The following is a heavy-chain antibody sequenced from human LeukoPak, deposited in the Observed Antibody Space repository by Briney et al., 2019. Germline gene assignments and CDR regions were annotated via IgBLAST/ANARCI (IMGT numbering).Heavy chain of an antibody. D-gene: IGHD4-23*01. J-gene: IGHJ4*02. Sequence: GRSLRLSCAASGFTFSSYPIHWVRQTPGKGLEWVALISYDGNNKYYADSVKGRFTISRDNAKNSLYLQMNSLRAEDTAVYYCARWPPTTVVTPGDYWGQGTLVTVSS. CDR3: ARWPPTTVVTPGDY. CDR2: ISYDGNNK. CDR1: GFTFSSYP. V-gene: IGHV3-30*07.